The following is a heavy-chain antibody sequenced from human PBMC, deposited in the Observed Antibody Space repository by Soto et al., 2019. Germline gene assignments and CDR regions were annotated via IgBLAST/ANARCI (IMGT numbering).Heavy chain of an antibody. V-gene: IGHV5-10-1*01. J-gene: IGHJ5*02. CDR3: ARLVGYSGYDPTRSWFDP. CDR1: GYSFTIYW. D-gene: IGHD5-12*01. CDR2: IDPSDSYT. Sequence: GESLKISCKGSGYSFTIYWISWVRQMPGKGLEWVGRIDPSDSYTNYSPSFQGHVTISADKSISTAYLQWSSLKASDTAMYYCARLVGYSGYDPTRSWFDPWGQGTLVTVSS.